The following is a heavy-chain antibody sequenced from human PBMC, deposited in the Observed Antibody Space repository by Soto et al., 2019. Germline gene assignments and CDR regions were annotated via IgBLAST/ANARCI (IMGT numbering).Heavy chain of an antibody. D-gene: IGHD4-4*01. Sequence: PGGSPSLSCAASGFTFSNAWMSWVRQAPGKGLEWVGRIKSKTDGGTTDYAAPVKGRFTISRDDSKNTLYLQMNSLKTEDTAVYYCTTDSRSNYAESKEYYYYYMDVWGKGTTVTVSS. CDR3: TTDSRSNYAESKEYYYYYMDV. V-gene: IGHV3-15*01. CDR1: GFTFSNAW. CDR2: IKSKTDGGTT. J-gene: IGHJ6*03.